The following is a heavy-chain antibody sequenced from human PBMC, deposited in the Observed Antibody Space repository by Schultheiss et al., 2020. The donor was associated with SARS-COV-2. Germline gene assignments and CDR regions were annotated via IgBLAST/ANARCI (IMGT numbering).Heavy chain of an antibody. V-gene: IGHV4-59*12. CDR2: VFFTGST. CDR1: GASISGYH. Sequence: SETLSLTCTVSGASISGYHWSWMRQPPGKGLEWVGHVFFTGSTDHNPSLKSRVTISVDTSKKQFSLRLSSVTAADTAVYFCARRLGRYSFGVNDYWGQGTLVTVSS. CDR3: ARRLGRYSFGVNDY. J-gene: IGHJ4*02. D-gene: IGHD5-18*01.